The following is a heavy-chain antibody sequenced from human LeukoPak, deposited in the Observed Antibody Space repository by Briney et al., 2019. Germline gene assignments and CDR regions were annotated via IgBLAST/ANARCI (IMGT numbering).Heavy chain of an antibody. CDR1: GFTVSSNY. CDR2: IYSGGST. J-gene: IGHJ4*02. V-gene: IGHV3-53*01. Sequence: PGGSLRLSCAASGFTVSSNYMSWVRQAPGKGLEWVSVIYSGGSTYYADSVKGRFTISRDNSKNTLYLQMNSLRAEDTAVYYCARALRGGAAAGIYFDYWGRGTLVTVSS. CDR3: ARALRGGAAAGIYFDY. D-gene: IGHD6-13*01.